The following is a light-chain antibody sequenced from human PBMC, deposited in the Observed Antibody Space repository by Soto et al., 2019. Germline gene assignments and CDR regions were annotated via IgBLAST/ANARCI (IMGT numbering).Light chain of an antibody. CDR2: DAS. CDR1: QSVGTF. CDR3: QQRSDWRGLT. J-gene: IGKJ4*01. V-gene: IGKV3-11*01. Sequence: EIVLTQYPATLSLSPGERATLSCRASQSVGTFLAWYQQTPGQAPRLLIYDASHRAAGIPARFSGSGSGTDFSLTISSLEPEDSAVYYCQQRSDWRGLTFGGGIKVEIK.